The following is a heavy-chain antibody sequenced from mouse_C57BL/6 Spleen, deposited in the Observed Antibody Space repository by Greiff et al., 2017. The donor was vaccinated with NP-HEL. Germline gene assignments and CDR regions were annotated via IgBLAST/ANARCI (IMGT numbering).Heavy chain of an antibody. CDR2: IYPGDGDT. Sequence: QVQLQQSGPELVKPGASVKISCKASGYAFSSSWMNWVKQRPGKGLEWIGRIYPGDGDTNYNGKFKGKATLTADKSSSTAYMQLSSLTSEDSAVYFCARRSSYYNNGGAMDYWGQGTSVTVSS. D-gene: IGHD2-5*01. V-gene: IGHV1-82*01. CDR1: GYAFSSSW. CDR3: ARRSSYYNNGGAMDY. J-gene: IGHJ4*01.